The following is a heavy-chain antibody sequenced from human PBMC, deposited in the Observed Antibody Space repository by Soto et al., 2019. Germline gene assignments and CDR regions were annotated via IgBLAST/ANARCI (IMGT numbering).Heavy chain of an antibody. J-gene: IGHJ6*02. CDR3: ARLDYGWAFRGMDV. CDR2: INSDGSST. CDR1: GFTFSSYW. V-gene: IGHV3-74*01. D-gene: IGHD4-17*01. Sequence: GGSLRLSCAASGFTFSSYWMHWVRQAPGKGLVWVSRINSDGSSTSYADSVKGRFTISRDNAKNTLYLQMNSLRAEDTAVYYCARLDYGWAFRGMDVWGQGTTVTVSS.